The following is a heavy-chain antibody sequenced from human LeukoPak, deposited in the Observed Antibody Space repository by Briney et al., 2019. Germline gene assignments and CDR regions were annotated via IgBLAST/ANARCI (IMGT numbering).Heavy chain of an antibody. CDR3: ARDCSGGSCYGAFDI. CDR1: GASIRSGDYY. CDR2: IYDSGST. Sequence: SQTLSLTCTVSGASIRSGDYYWSWIRQPPGKGLEWIGYIYDSGSTYYDPSLKSRITISVDTSENRFSLKLSSVTATDTAVYYCARDCSGGSCYGAFDIWGQGTMVTVSS. D-gene: IGHD2-15*01. V-gene: IGHV4-30-4*01. J-gene: IGHJ3*02.